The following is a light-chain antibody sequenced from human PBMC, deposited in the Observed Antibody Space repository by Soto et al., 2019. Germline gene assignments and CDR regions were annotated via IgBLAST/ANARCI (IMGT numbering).Light chain of an antibody. J-gene: IGKJ1*01. V-gene: IGKV2-28*01. CDR2: LGS. CDR1: QSLLHNNGYNY. CDR3: MQILQTPPWP. Sequence: DIVMTQSPLSLPVTPGEPASISCRSSQSLLHNNGYNYLNWYLQRPGQSPQRLIYLGSSRGSGVTDRFSGSGSGTDFTLKISRVEAEDVGVYYCMQILQTPPWPFGQGTKVEI.